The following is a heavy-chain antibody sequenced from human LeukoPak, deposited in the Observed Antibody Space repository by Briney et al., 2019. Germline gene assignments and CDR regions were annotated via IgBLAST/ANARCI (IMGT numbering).Heavy chain of an antibody. D-gene: IGHD2-2*01. J-gene: IGHJ4*02. CDR3: AKDKDIVVVPAAMINGLYFDY. V-gene: IGHV3-23*01. CDR2: ISGSGGST. CDR1: GFTFSSYA. Sequence: GGSLRLSCAASGFTFSSYAKSWVRQAPGKGLEWVSAISGSGGSTYYADSVKGRFTISRDNSKNTLYLQMNSLRAEDTAVYYCAKDKDIVVVPAAMINGLYFDYWGQGTLVTVSS.